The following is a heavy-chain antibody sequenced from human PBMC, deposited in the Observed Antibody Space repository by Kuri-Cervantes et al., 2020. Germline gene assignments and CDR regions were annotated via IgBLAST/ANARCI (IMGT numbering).Heavy chain of an antibody. Sequence: SETLSLTCTVSGGSISSSSYYWGWIRQPPGKGLEWIGSIYYSGSTYYNPSLKSRVTISVDTSKNQFSLKLSSVTAADTAVYFCARGFNFWCAYYDHWGQGTLVTVSS. CDR2: IYYSGST. CDR1: GGSISSSSYY. CDR3: ARGFNFWCAYYDH. J-gene: IGHJ5*02. V-gene: IGHV4-39*07. D-gene: IGHD3-3*01.